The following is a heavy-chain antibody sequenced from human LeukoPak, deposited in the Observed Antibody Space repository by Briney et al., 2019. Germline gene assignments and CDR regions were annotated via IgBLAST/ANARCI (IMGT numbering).Heavy chain of an antibody. CDR2: IYHSGST. V-gene: IGHV4-30-2*01. Sequence: PSETLSLTCTVSGGSISSGGYYWSWIRQPPGKGLEWIGYIYHSGSTYYNPSLKSRVTISVDRSKNQFSLKLSSVTAADTAVYYCAGSLEWSRTFDYWGQGTLVTVSS. D-gene: IGHD3-3*01. CDR3: AGSLEWSRTFDY. J-gene: IGHJ4*02. CDR1: GGSISSGGYY.